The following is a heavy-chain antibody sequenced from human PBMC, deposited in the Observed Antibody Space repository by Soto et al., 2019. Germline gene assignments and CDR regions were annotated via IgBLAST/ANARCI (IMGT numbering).Heavy chain of an antibody. V-gene: IGHV4-31*03. CDR3: ARGWFSPVFGVIYLDY. CDR2: IYYSGST. CDR1: GGSISSGGYY. Sequence: SETLSLTCTVSGGSISSGGYYWSWIRQHPGKGLEWIGYIYYSGSTYYNPSLKSRVTISVDTSKNQFSLKLSSVTAADTAVYYCARGWFSPVFGVIYLDYWCQGTLVTVSS. D-gene: IGHD3-3*01. J-gene: IGHJ4*02.